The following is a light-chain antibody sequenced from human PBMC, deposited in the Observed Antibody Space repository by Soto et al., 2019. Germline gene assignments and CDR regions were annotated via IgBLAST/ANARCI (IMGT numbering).Light chain of an antibody. V-gene: IGKV3-15*01. CDR2: GAS. CDR1: QSVSDN. CDR3: QQYNHWPRWYT. Sequence: EIVMTQSPATLSVSPGERATLSCRAGQSVSDNLAWYQQRPGQAPRLRFYGASTRATGVPVRFSASGSGTEFTLTISSLQSEDFAVYYCQQYNHWPRWYTFGQGTKLEIK. J-gene: IGKJ2*01.